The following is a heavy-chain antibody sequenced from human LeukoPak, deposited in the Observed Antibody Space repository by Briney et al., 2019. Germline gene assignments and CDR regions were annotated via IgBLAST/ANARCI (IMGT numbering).Heavy chain of an antibody. V-gene: IGHV1-18*01. Sequence: ASVKVSCKASGYTFTSYGMSWVGQAPGQGGEGMGSISAYNDNPNYPQTLQRRLTLTTDPSPSTAYMELRSLRSDHTAVYYCARRTLVAGPDFDYRGQGTLGTVS. J-gene: IGHJ4*02. D-gene: IGHD6-19*01. CDR3: ARRTLVAGPDFDY. CDR2: ISAYNDNP. CDR1: GYTFTSYG.